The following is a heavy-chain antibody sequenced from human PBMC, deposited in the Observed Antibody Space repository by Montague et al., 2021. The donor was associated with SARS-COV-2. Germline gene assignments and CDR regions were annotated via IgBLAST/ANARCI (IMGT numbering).Heavy chain of an antibody. CDR1: GDSVSSKRGA. CDR3: ASSGITLTGLDAFDI. V-gene: IGHV6-1*01. CDR2: TYYRSKWDS. J-gene: IGHJ3*02. D-gene: IGHD3-9*01. Sequence: CAISGDSVSSKRGAWNWIRQSPSRGLEWLGRTYYRSKWDSDYAESVKXRLVITPDTSKNQVSLQLNSVIPEDTAVYFCASSGITLTGLDAFDIWGQGTMVTVSS.